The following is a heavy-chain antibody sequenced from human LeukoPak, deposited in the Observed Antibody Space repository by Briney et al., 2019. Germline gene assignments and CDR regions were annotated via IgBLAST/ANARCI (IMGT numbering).Heavy chain of an antibody. D-gene: IGHD2-15*01. CDR2: IIPIFGIA. Sequence: SVTLSCKASGGTFSSYAISWVRQAPGQGLEGMARIIPIFGIANYAQKFQGRVTITADKSTSTAYMELSSLRSEDTAVYYCARDCSGGSCYPDFDYGGQGTVVTVSA. V-gene: IGHV1-69*04. CDR1: GGTFSSYA. J-gene: IGHJ4*02. CDR3: ARDCSGGSCYPDFDY.